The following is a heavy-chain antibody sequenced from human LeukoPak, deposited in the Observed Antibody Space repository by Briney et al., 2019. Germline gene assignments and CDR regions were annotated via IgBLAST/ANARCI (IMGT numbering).Heavy chain of an antibody. CDR2: INHSGST. CDR3: ARGSLVYDFWSGYPHSFDY. J-gene: IGHJ4*02. V-gene: IGHV4-34*01. Sequence: PSETLSLTCAVYGGSFSGYYWSWIRQPPGKGLEWIGEINHSGSTNYNPSLKSRVTISVDTSKNQLSLKLSSVTAADTAVYYCARGSLVYDFWSGYPHSFDYWGQGTLVTVSS. CDR1: GGSFSGYY. D-gene: IGHD3-3*01.